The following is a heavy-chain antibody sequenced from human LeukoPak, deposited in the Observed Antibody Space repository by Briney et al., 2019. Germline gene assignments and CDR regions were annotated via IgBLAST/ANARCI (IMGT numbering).Heavy chain of an antibody. Sequence: SETLSLTCAVYGGSFSGYYWSWTRQPPGKGLEWIGEINHSGSTNYNPSLKSRVTISVDTSKNQFSLKLSSVTAADTAVYYCARLGCSSTSCSATTSMDVWGQGTTVTVSS. V-gene: IGHV4-34*01. J-gene: IGHJ6*02. CDR3: ARLGCSSTSCSATTSMDV. CDR1: GGSFSGYY. D-gene: IGHD2-2*01. CDR2: INHSGST.